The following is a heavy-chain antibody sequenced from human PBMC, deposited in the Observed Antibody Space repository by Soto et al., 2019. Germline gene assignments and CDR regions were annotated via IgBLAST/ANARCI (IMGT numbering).Heavy chain of an antibody. J-gene: IGHJ4*02. V-gene: IGHV1-18*01. CDR2: ISAYNGNT. CDR1: GYTFTSYG. Sequence: ASVKVSCKASGYTFTSYGISWVRQAPGQGLEWMGWISAYNGNTNYAQKLQGRVTMSTDTSTSTVYMELGSLRSDDTAVYYCARDLGTSKSGYSYGYWGQGTLVTVSS. D-gene: IGHD5-18*01. CDR3: ARDLGTSKSGYSYGY.